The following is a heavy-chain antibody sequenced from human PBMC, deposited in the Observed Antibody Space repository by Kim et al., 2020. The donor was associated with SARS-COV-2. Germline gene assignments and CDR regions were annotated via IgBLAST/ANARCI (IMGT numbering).Heavy chain of an antibody. CDR3: ARGHPGTGGYDY. CDR2: ITSSSGTI. D-gene: IGHD3-16*01. Sequence: GGSLRLSCVGSGFIFSGYSMNWVRQAPGKGLEWVSYITSSSGTIYYADSVKGRFTISRDNAKNSLYLQMSSLRDEDTSVYYCARGHPGTGGYDYWGQGTLVTVSS. CDR1: GFIFSGYS. V-gene: IGHV3-48*02. J-gene: IGHJ4*02.